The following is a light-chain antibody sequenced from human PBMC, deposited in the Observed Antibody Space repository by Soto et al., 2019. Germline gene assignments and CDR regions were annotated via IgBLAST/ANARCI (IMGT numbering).Light chain of an antibody. J-gene: IGKJ1*01. CDR2: GAS. V-gene: IGKV3-20*01. CDR1: QSVSSY. CDR3: QHYGSSRT. Sequence: EIVLTQSPGTLSLSPGERATLSCRASQSVSSYLAWYQQKPGQAPRLLIFGASNRATGIPDRFSGSGSGAAFTLTITRLAPEDFAMDYCQHYGSSRTFGQGTKVVIK.